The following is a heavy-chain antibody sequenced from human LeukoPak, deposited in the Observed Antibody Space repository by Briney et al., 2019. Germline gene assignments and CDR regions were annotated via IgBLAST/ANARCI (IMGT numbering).Heavy chain of an antibody. CDR3: ARGYCSGGSCYLDY. CDR2: IYYSGST. CDR1: GDSISSGDYY. Sequence: ASETLSLTCTVSGDSISSGDYYWSWIRQPPGKGLEWIGYIYYSGSTYYNPSLKSRVTISVDTSKNQFSLKLSSVTAADTAVYYCARGYCSGGSCYLDYWGQGTLVTVSS. D-gene: IGHD2-15*01. J-gene: IGHJ4*02. V-gene: IGHV4-30-4*01.